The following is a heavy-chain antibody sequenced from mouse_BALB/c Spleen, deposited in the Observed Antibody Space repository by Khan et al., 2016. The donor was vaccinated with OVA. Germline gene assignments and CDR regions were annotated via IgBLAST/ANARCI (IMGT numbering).Heavy chain of an antibody. V-gene: IGHV5-9*02. D-gene: IGHD2-10*01. J-gene: IGHJ3*01. CDR3: TRPSYDGNPWFTY. CDR2: ISSTGSYT. CDR1: GFAFNSYD. Sequence: EVQLQESGGGLVKPGGSLKLSCEVSGFAFNSYDMSWVRQTPEKRLEWVATISSTGSYTYYPGSVKGRFTISRATARNTLYLHMSSLRSEDTALYYCTRPSYDGNPWFTYWGQGTLVTVSA.